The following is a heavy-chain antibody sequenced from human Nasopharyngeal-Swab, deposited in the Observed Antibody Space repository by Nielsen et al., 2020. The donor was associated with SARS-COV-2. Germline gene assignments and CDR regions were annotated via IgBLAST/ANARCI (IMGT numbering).Heavy chain of an antibody. CDR3: ARDGLDYDFWSAYFMDV. CDR1: GFTFSNYN. D-gene: IGHD3-3*01. V-gene: IGHV3-21*01. J-gene: IGHJ6*02. Sequence: GGSLRLSCAASGFTFSNYNFNWVRQAPGKGLEWVSYISSSSTYIYYADSVKGRFTISRDSAKNSLYLQMNSLRAEDTAVYYCARDGLDYDFWSAYFMDVWCQGTTVTVSS. CDR2: ISSSSTYI.